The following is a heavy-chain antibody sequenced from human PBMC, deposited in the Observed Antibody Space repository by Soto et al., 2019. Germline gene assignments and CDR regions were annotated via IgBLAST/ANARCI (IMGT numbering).Heavy chain of an antibody. J-gene: IGHJ6*02. CDR2: IDPSDSYT. V-gene: IGHV5-10-1*01. CDR1: GYSFTSYW. Sequence: GESLKISCKGSGYSFTSYWISWVRQMPGKGLEWMGRIDPSDSYTNYSPSFQGHVTISADKSISTAYLQWSSLKASDTAMYYCARRDGVAVADYYGMDVWGQGTTVTVSS. CDR3: ARRDGVAVADYYGMDV. D-gene: IGHD6-19*01.